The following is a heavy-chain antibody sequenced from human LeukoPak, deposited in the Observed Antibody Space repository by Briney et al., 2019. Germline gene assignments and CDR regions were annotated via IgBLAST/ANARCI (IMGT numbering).Heavy chain of an antibody. CDR2: IYHSGST. CDR3: ASVTEPEGVAVAGIPPESGYFFDH. V-gene: IGHV4-30-2*01. Sequence: SETLSLTCAVSGGSVSSGNYSWSWLRQPPGKGLEWIGYIYHSGSTYYNPSLQSRVTISVDRSKNQFSLNLTSMTAADTAVYYCASVTEPEGVAVAGIPPESGYFFDHWGQGTLVIVSS. D-gene: IGHD6-19*01. CDR1: GGSVSSGNYS. J-gene: IGHJ4*02.